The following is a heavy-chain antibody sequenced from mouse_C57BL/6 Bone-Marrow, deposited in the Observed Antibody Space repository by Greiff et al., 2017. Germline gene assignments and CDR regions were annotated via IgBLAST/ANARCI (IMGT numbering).Heavy chain of an antibody. Sequence: EVKLVESGGDLVKPGGSLNLSCAASGFTFSSYGMSWVRQPPDTRLEWVATISSGGSYTYFPDSVKGRFTISRDNAKNTLYLQMSSLKSEDTAMYYCARHGDGNWVAYWGQGTLVTVSA. CDR3: ARHGDGNWVAY. J-gene: IGHJ3*01. V-gene: IGHV5-6*01. CDR1: GFTFSSYG. CDR2: ISSGGSYT. D-gene: IGHD1-1*01.